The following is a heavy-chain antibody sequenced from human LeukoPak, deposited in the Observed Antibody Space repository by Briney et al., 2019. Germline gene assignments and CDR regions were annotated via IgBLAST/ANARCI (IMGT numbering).Heavy chain of an antibody. Sequence: GASVKVSCKVSGYTLTELSMHWVRQAPGKGLEWMGGFDPEDGETIYAQKFQGRVTMTEDTSTDTAYMELSSLRSEDTAVYYCATGRGYSYGHRGLDDAFDIWGQGTMVTVSS. CDR3: ATGRGYSYGHRGLDDAFDI. CDR1: GYTLTELS. J-gene: IGHJ3*02. V-gene: IGHV1-24*01. D-gene: IGHD5-18*01. CDR2: FDPEDGET.